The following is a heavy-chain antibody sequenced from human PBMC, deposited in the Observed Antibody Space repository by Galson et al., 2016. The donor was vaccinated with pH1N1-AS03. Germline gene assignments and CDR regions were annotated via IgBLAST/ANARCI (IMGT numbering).Heavy chain of an antibody. CDR3: TTDVPMSGGALDS. J-gene: IGHJ4*02. Sequence: SLRLSCAASGRIFSNLWMMWVRQSPGKGPEWVGRIKSTVHGGTTDYAAPVKGRFTISRDDSKNTVYLQMNSPKTEDTALYYCTTDVPMSGGALDSWGQGTPVTVSS. D-gene: IGHD3-16*01. CDR1: GRIFSNLW. V-gene: IGHV3-15*01. CDR2: IKSTVHGGTT.